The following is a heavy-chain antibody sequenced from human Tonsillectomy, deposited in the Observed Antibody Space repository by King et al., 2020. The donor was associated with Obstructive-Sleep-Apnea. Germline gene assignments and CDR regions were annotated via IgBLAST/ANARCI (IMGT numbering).Heavy chain of an antibody. J-gene: IGHJ4*02. CDR3: AREDEGYTDSSGYWYYFDY. V-gene: IGHV3-48*01. D-gene: IGHD3-22*01. CDR2: ISSSSSTI. CDR1: GFTFSSYA. Sequence: EVQLVESGGGLVQPGGSLRLSCAASGFTFSSYAINWVRQAPGKGLEWSSYISSSSSTIYYADSVKGRFTISRDNAKHSLYLQMNSLRAEDTAVYYCAREDEGYTDSSGYWYYFDYWGQGTLLTVSS.